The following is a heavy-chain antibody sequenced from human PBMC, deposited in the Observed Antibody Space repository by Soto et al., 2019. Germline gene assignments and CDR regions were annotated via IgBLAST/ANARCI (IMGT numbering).Heavy chain of an antibody. V-gene: IGHV3-23*01. CDR3: AKGYCGGGRCYDLDNWFAS. CDR1: GFTFSTYA. Sequence: EVQLLESGGGLVQPGGSLRLSCAASGFTFSTYARTRVRQAPGKGPAWVSRIGDSEGETTHYADSVKGRFTISRDNAKNPLYLQMTSLRVEDTAIYYCAKGYCGGGRCYDLDNWFASWGQGSRVTVSS. CDR2: IGDSEGETT. D-gene: IGHD2-15*01. J-gene: IGHJ5*01.